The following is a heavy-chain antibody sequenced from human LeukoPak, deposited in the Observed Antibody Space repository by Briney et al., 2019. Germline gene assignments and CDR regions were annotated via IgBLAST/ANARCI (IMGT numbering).Heavy chain of an antibody. CDR3: ARDGPQLWSYYYGMDV. CDR1: GYTFTSYG. J-gene: IGHJ6*02. V-gene: IGHV1-69*13. CDR2: IIPIFGTA. Sequence: SVKVSCKASGYTFTSYGISWVRQAPGQGLEWMGGIIPIFGTANYAQKFQGRVTITADESTSTAYMELSSLRSEDTAVYYCARDGPQLWSYYYGMDVWGQGTTVTVSS. D-gene: IGHD5-18*01.